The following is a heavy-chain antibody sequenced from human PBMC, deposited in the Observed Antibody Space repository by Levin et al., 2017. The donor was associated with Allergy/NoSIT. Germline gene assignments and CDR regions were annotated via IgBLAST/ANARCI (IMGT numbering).Heavy chain of an antibody. V-gene: IGHV1-2*02. Sequence: PLASVKVSCKASGYTFTGYYMHWVRQAPGQGLEWMGWINPNSGGTNYAQKFQGRVTMTRDTSISTAYMELSRLRSDDTAVYYCARGGYCSGGSCYRGTYFDYWGQGTLVTVSS. CDR3: ARGGYCSGGSCYRGTYFDY. CDR2: INPNSGGT. D-gene: IGHD2-15*01. J-gene: IGHJ4*02. CDR1: GYTFTGYY.